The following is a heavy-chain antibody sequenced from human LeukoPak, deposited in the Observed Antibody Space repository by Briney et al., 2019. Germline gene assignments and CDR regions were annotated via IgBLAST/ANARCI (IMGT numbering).Heavy chain of an antibody. J-gene: IGHJ4*02. D-gene: IGHD6-13*01. V-gene: IGHV1-2*02. CDR3: ARGDSSSWYYFDY. CDR2: INPNSGGT. Sequence: ASVKVSCKASGYTLTGYYMHWVRQAPGQGLEWMGWINPNSGGTNYAQKFQGRVTMTRDTSISTAYMELSRLRSDDTAVYYCARGDSSSWYYFDYWGQGTLVTVSS. CDR1: GYTLTGYY.